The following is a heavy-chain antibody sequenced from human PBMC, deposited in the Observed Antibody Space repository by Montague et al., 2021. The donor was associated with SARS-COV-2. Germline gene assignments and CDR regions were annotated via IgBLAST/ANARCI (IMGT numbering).Heavy chain of an antibody. D-gene: IGHD1-26*01. Sequence: TLSLTCTVSGDSVSHDFWTWIRQPPGKGLEWIGYVYYSRSSSYNXSLRGRVSIAVDTSKNQFSLRLSTVTAADTAIYYCVRDPAPSGSGTFYDYWGQGTLVAVSS. V-gene: IGHV4-59*02. CDR2: VYYSRSS. J-gene: IGHJ4*02. CDR1: GDSVSHDF. CDR3: VRDPAPSGSGTFYDY.